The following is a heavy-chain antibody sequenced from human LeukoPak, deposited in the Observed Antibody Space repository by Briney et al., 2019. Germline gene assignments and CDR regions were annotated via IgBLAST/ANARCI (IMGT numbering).Heavy chain of an antibody. CDR1: GFFFDNYA. V-gene: IGHV3-43*02. J-gene: IGHJ4*02. CDR3: ARESETSGWYDY. D-gene: IGHD6-19*01. Sequence: GGSLRLSCAAPGFFFDNYAIHWVRQAPGKGLERVSLISGAVGSTFYADSVRGRFTISRDNTRKSLSLQMSSLRSKDTALYYCARESETSGWYDYWGQGTLVTVSS. CDR2: ISGAVGST.